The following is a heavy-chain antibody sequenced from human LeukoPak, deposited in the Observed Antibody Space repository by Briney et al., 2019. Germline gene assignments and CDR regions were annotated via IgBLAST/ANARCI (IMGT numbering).Heavy chain of an antibody. Sequence: GGSLRLSCAASGFTFSSYAKHWVRQAPGKGLEWVAVISYDGSNKYYADSVKGRFTISRDNSKNTLYLQMNSLRAEDTAVYYCARDPTPPYSLWFGESPDYWGQGTLVTVSS. CDR2: ISYDGSNK. J-gene: IGHJ4*02. V-gene: IGHV3-30-3*01. CDR1: GFTFSSYA. CDR3: ARDPTPPYSLWFGESPDY. D-gene: IGHD3-10*01.